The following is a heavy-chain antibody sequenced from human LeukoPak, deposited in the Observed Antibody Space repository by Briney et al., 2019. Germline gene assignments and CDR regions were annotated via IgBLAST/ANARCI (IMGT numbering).Heavy chain of an antibody. V-gene: IGHV3-48*01. CDR1: GFTFSSYS. J-gene: IGHJ4*02. D-gene: IGHD5-24*01. CDR2: ISSSSSTI. Sequence: GGSLRLSCAASGFTFSSYSMNWVRQAPGKGLEWVSYISSSSSTIYYADSVKGRFTISRDNSKNTLYLQMNSLRAEDTAVYYCAKDEMATPRREDYWGQGTLVTVSS. CDR3: AKDEMATPRREDY.